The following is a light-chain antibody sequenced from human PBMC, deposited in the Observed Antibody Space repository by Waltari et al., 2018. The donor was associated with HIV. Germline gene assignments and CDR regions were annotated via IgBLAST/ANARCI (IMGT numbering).Light chain of an antibody. V-gene: IGLV2-14*01. J-gene: IGLJ2*01. CDR2: EVD. CDR1: DSDFGFFNF. CDR3: ASYTADDTVL. Sequence: SDLTQPASVSGFLVQSITISCTGADSDFGFFNFIPWYQQQPGKVPKLLLYEVDTRASGVHGRFSGSKSGNTASLTISGLQVEDEGLYHCASYTADDTVLFGGGTTVTV.